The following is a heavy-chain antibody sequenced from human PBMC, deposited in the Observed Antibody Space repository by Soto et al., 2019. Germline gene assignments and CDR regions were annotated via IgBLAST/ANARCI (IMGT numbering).Heavy chain of an antibody. CDR1: EMC. CDR2: IDWDDDK. Sequence: EMCVSWIRQPPGKALEWLALIDWDDDKYDSTSLKTRLTISKDTSKNQVVLTMTNMDPVDTATYYCARIMGGYSSGLHSPYYYSGTAVWGKGTTVTVSS. CDR3: ARIMGGYSSGLHSPYYYSGTAV. D-gene: IGHD6-19*01. V-gene: IGHV2-70*01. J-gene: IGHJ6*04.